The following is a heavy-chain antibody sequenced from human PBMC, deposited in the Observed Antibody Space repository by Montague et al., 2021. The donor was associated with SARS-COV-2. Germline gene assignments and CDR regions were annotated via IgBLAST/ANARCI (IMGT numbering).Heavy chain of an antibody. J-gene: IGHJ5*02. CDR2: INHSGST. CDR1: GGSFSGYY. D-gene: IGHD5-24*01. CDR3: AREDRWNWFDP. V-gene: IGHV4-34*01. Sequence: SETLSLTCAVYGGSFSGYYWSWIRQPPGKGLEWIGEINHSGSTNYNPSLKSRVTISVDTSKNQFSLKLSPVTAADTAVYYCAREDRWNWFDPWGQGTLVIVSS.